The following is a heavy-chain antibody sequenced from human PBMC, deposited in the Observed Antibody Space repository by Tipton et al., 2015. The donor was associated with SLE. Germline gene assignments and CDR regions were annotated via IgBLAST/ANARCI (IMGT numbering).Heavy chain of an antibody. V-gene: IGHV1-18*01. CDR2: ISAYNGNT. CDR1: GYTFTSYG. Sequence: QVQLVQSGAEVKKPGASVKVSCKASGYTFTSYGINWVRQAPGKGLEWMGWISAYNGNTNYAQKLQGRVTMTTDTSTSTAYMALRSLSSDDTAVYYCGKTVGATTAFDIGGQVTMVTVSS. D-gene: IGHD1-26*01. CDR3: GKTVGATTAFDI. J-gene: IGHJ3*02.